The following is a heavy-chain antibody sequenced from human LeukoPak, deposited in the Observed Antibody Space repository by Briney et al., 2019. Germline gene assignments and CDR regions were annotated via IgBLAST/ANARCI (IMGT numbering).Heavy chain of an antibody. J-gene: IGHJ4*02. CDR1: GYTFTSYD. CDR2: ISAYNGNT. CDR3: ARHYCTIGVCHTFDY. D-gene: IGHD2-8*01. Sequence: GASVKVSCKASGYTFTSYDITWVRQAPGQGLEWMGWISAYNGNTNYAQKLQDRVTMTTDTSTSTVYMELRSLRSDDTAVYYCARHYCTIGVCHTFDYWGQGTLVTVSS. V-gene: IGHV1-18*01.